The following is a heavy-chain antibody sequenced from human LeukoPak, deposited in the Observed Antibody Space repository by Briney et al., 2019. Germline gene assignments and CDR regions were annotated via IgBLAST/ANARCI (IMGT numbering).Heavy chain of an antibody. D-gene: IGHD3-9*01. Sequence: SETLSLTCAVYGGSFSGYYWSWIRQPPGKGLEWVGEINHSGSTNYNPSLKSRVTISVDTSKNQFSLKLSSVTAADTAVYYCARARSYDILTGPADYFDYWGQGTLVTVSS. CDR1: GGSFSGYY. CDR3: ARARSYDILTGPADYFDY. V-gene: IGHV4-34*01. CDR2: INHSGST. J-gene: IGHJ4*02.